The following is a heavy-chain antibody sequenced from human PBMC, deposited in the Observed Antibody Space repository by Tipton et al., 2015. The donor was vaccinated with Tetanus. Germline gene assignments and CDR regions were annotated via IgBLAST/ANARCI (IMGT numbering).Heavy chain of an antibody. J-gene: IGHJ4*02. CDR3: AGEADCSGGSCFSGDFDN. CDR1: GFIFSSYG. CDR2: SWYDGTDK. V-gene: IGHV3-33*01. Sequence: AASGFIFSSYGIHWVRQAPGKGLEWVAVSWYDGTDKYYADSVKGRFTISRDNSKNTLYLQRNSLRAEDTAVYYCAGEADCSGGSCFSGDFDNWGQGTQVTVSS. D-gene: IGHD2-15*01.